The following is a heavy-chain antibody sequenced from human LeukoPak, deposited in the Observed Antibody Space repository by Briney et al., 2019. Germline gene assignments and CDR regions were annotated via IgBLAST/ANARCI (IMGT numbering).Heavy chain of an antibody. D-gene: IGHD2-8*02. CDR2: INSDGSTT. CDR1: GFSFSTYW. CDR3: VKDAGTA. V-gene: IGHV3-74*01. J-gene: IGHJ5*02. Sequence: GGSLRLSCAASGFSFSTYWMHWVRQAPGKGLVWVSRINSDGSTTNYADSVKGRFTISRDNAKNSLYLQMNSLRAEDTALYYCVKDAGTAWGQGTLVTVSS.